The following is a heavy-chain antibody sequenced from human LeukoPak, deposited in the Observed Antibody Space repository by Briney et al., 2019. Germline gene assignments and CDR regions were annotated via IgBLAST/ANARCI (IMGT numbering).Heavy chain of an antibody. CDR3: ASYYYAKGDY. J-gene: IGHJ4*02. Sequence: GGSLRLSCAASGFSFGDYWMSWVRQAPGKGLEWVANINQDASEKVYVDSVKGRFTISRDNAKNSLYLQMNSLRAEDTAVYYCASYYYAKGDYWGQGTLVTVSS. D-gene: IGHD3-10*01. V-gene: IGHV3-7*03. CDR2: INQDASEK. CDR1: GFSFGDYW.